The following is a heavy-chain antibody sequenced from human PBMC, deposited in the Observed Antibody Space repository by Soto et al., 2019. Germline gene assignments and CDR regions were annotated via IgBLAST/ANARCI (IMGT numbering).Heavy chain of an antibody. Sequence: SETLSLTCAVSGDSMSSSDYYWGWIRQPPGKGLEWIGSIYYSGSTYYNPSLQSRVAISVDTSKNQFSLKLKSVTAADTAIYYCARRTVNIRTFYSGLKTHCSDYWGQGAPVTVSS. CDR1: GDSMSSSDYY. J-gene: IGHJ4*02. CDR2: IYYSGST. CDR3: ARRTVNIRTFYSGLKTHCSDY. D-gene: IGHD6-19*01. V-gene: IGHV4-39*01.